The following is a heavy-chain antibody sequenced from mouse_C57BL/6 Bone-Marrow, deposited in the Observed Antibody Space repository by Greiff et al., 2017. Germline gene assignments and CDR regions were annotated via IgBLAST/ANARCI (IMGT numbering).Heavy chain of an antibody. CDR3: TTGGYWYFDV. CDR2: VDPENGDT. Sequence: VQLQQSGAELVRPGASVKLSCTASGFNIKDDYMHWVKQRPEQGLEWIGWVDPENGDTEYASKFQGKATITADTYSNTAYLQLSSRTSEDTAVYYCTTGGYWYFDVWGTGTTVTVSS. J-gene: IGHJ1*03. V-gene: IGHV14-4*01. CDR1: GFNIKDDY. D-gene: IGHD1-1*02.